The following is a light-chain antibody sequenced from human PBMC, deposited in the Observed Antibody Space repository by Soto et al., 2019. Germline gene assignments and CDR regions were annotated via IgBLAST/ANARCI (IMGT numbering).Light chain of an antibody. Sequence: QSVLTQPRSVSGSPGXSVTISCTGTSSDVGGYNYVSWYQQHPGKAPKLMIYDVSKRPSGVPDRFSGSKSGNTASLTISGLQAEDEADYYCCSYAGSYTWVFGGGTKLTVL. CDR2: DVS. CDR3: CSYAGSYTWV. CDR1: SSDVGGYNY. V-gene: IGLV2-11*01. J-gene: IGLJ3*02.